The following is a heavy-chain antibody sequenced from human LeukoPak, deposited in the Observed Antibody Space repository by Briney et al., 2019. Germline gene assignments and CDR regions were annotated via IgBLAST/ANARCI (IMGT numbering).Heavy chain of an antibody. CDR1: GGSISSSSYY. Sequence: SETLSLTCTVSGGSISSSSYYWGWIRQPPGKGLEWIGSIYYSGSTYYNPSLKSRVTISVDTSKSQFSLKLSSVTAADTAVYYCARHGRGDPTTGIPVPRSVDYWGQGTLVTVSS. D-gene: IGHD6-19*01. CDR3: ARHGRGDPTTGIPVPRSVDY. J-gene: IGHJ4*02. CDR2: IYYSGST. V-gene: IGHV4-39*01.